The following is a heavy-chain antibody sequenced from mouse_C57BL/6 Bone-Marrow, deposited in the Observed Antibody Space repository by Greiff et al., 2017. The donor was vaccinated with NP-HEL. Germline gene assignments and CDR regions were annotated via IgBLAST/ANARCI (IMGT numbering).Heavy chain of an antibody. V-gene: IGHV1-15*01. CDR1: GYTFTDYE. CDR2: IDPETGGT. Sequence: VQLLQSGAELVRPGASVTLSCKASGYTFTDYEMHWVKQTPENGLEWIGAIDPETGGTAYNQKFKGKSILTADKSYSTAYMELRSLTSEDAAVYYCTRGEGNCLYIDYWGQGTTVTVSS. D-gene: IGHD2-1*01. CDR3: TRGEGNCLYIDY. J-gene: IGHJ2*01.